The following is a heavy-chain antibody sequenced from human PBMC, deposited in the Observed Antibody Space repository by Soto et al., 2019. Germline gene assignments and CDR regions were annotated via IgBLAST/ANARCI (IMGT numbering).Heavy chain of an antibody. V-gene: IGHV4-31*03. CDR3: ARDVPAAAYYYYYGMDV. D-gene: IGHD2-2*01. CDR1: GGSISSGGYY. Sequence: QVQLQESGPGLVKPSQTLSLTCTVSGGSISSGGYYWSWIRQHPWKGLEWIGYIYYSGSTYYNPSLKSRVTISVDTSKNQFSLKLSSVTAADTAVYYCARDVPAAAYYYYYGMDVWGQGTTVTVSS. CDR2: IYYSGST. J-gene: IGHJ6*02.